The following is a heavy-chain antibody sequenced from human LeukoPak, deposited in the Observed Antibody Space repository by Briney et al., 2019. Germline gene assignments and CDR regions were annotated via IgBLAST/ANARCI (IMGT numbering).Heavy chain of an antibody. Sequence: GASVKVSCKASGYTFTSCGISWVRQAPGQGLEWMGWISAYNGNTNYAQKLQGRVTMTTDTSTSTAYMELRSLRSDDTAVYYCARDSGGDLMPAAMSYYYYGMDVWGKGTTVTVSS. CDR3: ARDSGGDLMPAAMSYYYYGMDV. D-gene: IGHD2-2*01. CDR2: ISAYNGNT. V-gene: IGHV1-18*04. J-gene: IGHJ6*04. CDR1: GYTFTSCG.